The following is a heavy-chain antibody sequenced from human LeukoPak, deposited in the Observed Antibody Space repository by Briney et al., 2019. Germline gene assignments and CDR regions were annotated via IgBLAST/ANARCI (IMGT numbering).Heavy chain of an antibody. V-gene: IGHV7-4-1*02. D-gene: IGHD2-15*01. J-gene: IGHJ3*02. CDR3: ARYLDSAAFDI. Sequence: ASVKVSCKASGYTFTSYAINWVRQAPGQGLEYMGWIRTSTGSPTYAQGFTGRFVFSLDTSVNTAYLQISSLKAEDTAVYYCARYLDSAAFDIWGQGTMVTVSS. CDR1: GYTFTSYA. CDR2: IRTSTGSP.